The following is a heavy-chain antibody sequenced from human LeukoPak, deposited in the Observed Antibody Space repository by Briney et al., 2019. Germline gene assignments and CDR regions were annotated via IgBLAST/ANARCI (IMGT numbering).Heavy chain of an antibody. CDR3: ARGITGTTFDY. J-gene: IGHJ4*02. D-gene: IGHD1-7*01. Sequence: GGSLRLSCAASGFTFSSYTMNWVRLAPRKGLEWVSSISSSSSYIYYANSMKGRFTISRDNAKNSLYLQMNSLRAEDTAVYYCARGITGTTFDYWGQGTLVTVSS. CDR2: ISSSSSYI. CDR1: GFTFSSYT. V-gene: IGHV3-21*01.